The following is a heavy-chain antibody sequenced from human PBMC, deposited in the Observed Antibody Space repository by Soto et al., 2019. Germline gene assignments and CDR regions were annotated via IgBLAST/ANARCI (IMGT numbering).Heavy chain of an antibody. Sequence: EVQLLESGGGLVQPGGSLRLSCEGSGFIFSIYAMSWVRQAPGKGLEWVSGISGGGGSTNYADSVKGRFTISRDNSKNTRYLQMNSLRAEDTAVYYCAKDGAVLRFLDGGPFQCWGPGTLVTVSS. D-gene: IGHD3-3*01. CDR2: ISGGGGST. V-gene: IGHV3-23*01. CDR3: AKDGAVLRFLDGGPFQC. J-gene: IGHJ1*01. CDR1: GFIFSIYA.